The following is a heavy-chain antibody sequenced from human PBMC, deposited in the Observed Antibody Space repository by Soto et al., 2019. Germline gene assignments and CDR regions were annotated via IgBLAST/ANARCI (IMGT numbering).Heavy chain of an antibody. V-gene: IGHV3-23*01. J-gene: IGHJ5*02. CDR1: GFTFNNYV. CDR2: ITGSGDST. Sequence: EVQLLESGGDLVQPGGSLRLSCAASGFTFNNYVMAWVRQAPGKGLEWVSGITGSGDSTYYADSVRGRFTISRDNYKNTLYLQMNSLRAEDTAVYYCAKVSLVSTTFNCFDPWGQGTVVTVSS. D-gene: IGHD5-12*01. CDR3: AKVSLVSTTFNCFDP.